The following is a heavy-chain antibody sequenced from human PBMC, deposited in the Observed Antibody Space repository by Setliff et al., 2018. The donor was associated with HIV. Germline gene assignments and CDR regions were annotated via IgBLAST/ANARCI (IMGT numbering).Heavy chain of an antibody. CDR2: INHSGST. Sequence: SETLSLTCAVYGGSLSGYHWSWIRQSPGKGLEWIGEINHSGSTNYNPSLKSRVSMSLDTSKNQFSLKLTSVTAADTAVYYCARGGTSSNWFDPWGQGTLVTVSS. V-gene: IGHV4-34*01. CDR1: GGSLSGYH. J-gene: IGHJ5*02. D-gene: IGHD2-8*01. CDR3: ARGGTSSNWFDP.